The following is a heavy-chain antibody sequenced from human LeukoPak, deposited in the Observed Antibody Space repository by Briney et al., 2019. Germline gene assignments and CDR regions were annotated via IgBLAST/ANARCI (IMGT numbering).Heavy chain of an antibody. Sequence: TSETLSLTCKVSGVSVSSDSYYWSWIRQPPGQGLEWIGYIHNSGSTKYNASLKSRLTISVDTSKNQFSLEVTSVTAADTAVYYCARTNYGDYNWFDPWGQGTLVTVSS. J-gene: IGHJ5*02. D-gene: IGHD4-17*01. CDR1: GVSVSSDSYY. CDR3: ARTNYGDYNWFDP. V-gene: IGHV4-61*01. CDR2: IHNSGST.